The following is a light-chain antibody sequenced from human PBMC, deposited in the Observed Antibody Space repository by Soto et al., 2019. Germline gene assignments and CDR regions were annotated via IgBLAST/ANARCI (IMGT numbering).Light chain of an antibody. CDR3: QQYKTYPWT. V-gene: IGKV1-5*01. CDR1: QSLNSW. Sequence: DIPMTQSPSTLSASVGDRVTITCRASQSLNSWLAWYQQKPGKAPNLLIYDASVLQSGVPSRFSGSESGTEFTLTISSLQPDDFATYYCQQYKTYPWTFGQGTKVEIK. CDR2: DAS. J-gene: IGKJ1*01.